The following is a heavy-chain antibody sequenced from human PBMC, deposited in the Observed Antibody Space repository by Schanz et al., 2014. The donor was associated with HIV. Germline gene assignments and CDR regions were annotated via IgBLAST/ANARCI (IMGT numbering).Heavy chain of an antibody. V-gene: IGHV3-7*01. Sequence: EVQLVESGGGLVQPGGSLRLSCAASGFTFSRYWMSWVRQAPGKGLEWVANIKQDGSEKHYVASVKGRFTISRDNAKNSLYLQMSSLRAEDTAVYYCARVLHRYSYLPYYYYAVDVWGQGTTVIVSS. D-gene: IGHD5-18*01. CDR3: ARVLHRYSYLPYYYYAVDV. CDR1: GFTFSRYW. J-gene: IGHJ6*02. CDR2: IKQDGSEK.